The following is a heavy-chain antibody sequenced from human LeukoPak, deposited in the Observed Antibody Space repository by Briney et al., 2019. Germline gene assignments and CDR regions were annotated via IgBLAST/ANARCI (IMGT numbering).Heavy chain of an antibody. CDR3: ARGLYYYDSSGYYFDY. D-gene: IGHD3-22*01. CDR2: IYYSGST. CDR1: GGSISSSSYY. V-gene: IGHV4-39*01. Sequence: PSETLSLTCTVSGGSISSSSYYWGWIRQPPGKGLEWIGSIYYSGSTYYNPSLKSRVTISVDTSKNQFSLKLSSVTAADTAVYYCARGLYYYDSSGYYFDYWGQGTLVTVSS. J-gene: IGHJ4*02.